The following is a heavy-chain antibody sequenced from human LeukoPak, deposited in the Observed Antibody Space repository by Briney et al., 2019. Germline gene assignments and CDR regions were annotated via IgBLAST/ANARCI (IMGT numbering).Heavy chain of an antibody. J-gene: IGHJ4*02. V-gene: IGHV3-30*03. CDR1: GFTFNTYA. D-gene: IGHD6-19*01. Sequence: PGRSLRLSCAPSGFTFNTYALHWVRQAPGKGLEWVAVVSYDGGAKYYADSVKGRFTISRDNSKNTVDLQMYSLRAEDWAVYYCARSLGSGWIHLVEYWGQGTLVTVS. CDR2: VSYDGGAK. CDR3: ARSLGSGWIHLVEY.